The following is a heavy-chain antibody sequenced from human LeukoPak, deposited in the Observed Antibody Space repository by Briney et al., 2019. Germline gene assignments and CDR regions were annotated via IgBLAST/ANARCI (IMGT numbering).Heavy chain of an antibody. J-gene: IGHJ4*02. CDR1: RFTFSTYS. V-gene: IGHV3-21*01. CDR3: ARVGYSSGWYFDY. D-gene: IGHD6-19*01. Sequence: GRTLRLSCASSRFTFSTYSVKCGRQAPGKGLEDGSNIRNTSSYIYYEDLVKGRFTISRDNAKKSLYLQMNRLRAEDTAVYYCARVGYSSGWYFDYWGQGTLVTVSS. CDR2: IRNTSSYI.